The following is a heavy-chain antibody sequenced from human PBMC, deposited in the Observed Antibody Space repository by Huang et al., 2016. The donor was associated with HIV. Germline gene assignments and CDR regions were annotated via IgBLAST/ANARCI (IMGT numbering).Heavy chain of an antibody. J-gene: IGHJ6*03. V-gene: IGHV4-39*01. CDR1: GSITSTAYH. Sequence: GSITSTAYHWGWIRQPPGRGLEWIGSLYYSGSTYYNPSLRSRVTISAETSKNQFSLKLTSVTAADTAVYYCARQREGQVAYYACWGSNLDYMDVWGKGTTVIVSS. CDR2: LYYSGST. D-gene: IGHD3-16*02. CDR3: ARQREGQVAYYACWGSNLDYMDV.